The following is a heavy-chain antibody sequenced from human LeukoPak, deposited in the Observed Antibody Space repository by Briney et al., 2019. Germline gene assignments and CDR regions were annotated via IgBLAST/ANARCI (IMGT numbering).Heavy chain of an antibody. D-gene: IGHD3-10*01. Sequence: PGGSLTLSCAASGFTFSVYGMHWVRQAPAKGLERVAVISHDGNNKYYEDSVKGRFSISGDNSKNTLYLQMNSLRAEDTAIYYCAKAEGVSGSLYHGDYWGQGTLVTVSS. CDR2: ISHDGNNK. J-gene: IGHJ4*02. CDR1: GFTFSVYG. V-gene: IGHV3-30*18. CDR3: AKAEGVSGSLYHGDY.